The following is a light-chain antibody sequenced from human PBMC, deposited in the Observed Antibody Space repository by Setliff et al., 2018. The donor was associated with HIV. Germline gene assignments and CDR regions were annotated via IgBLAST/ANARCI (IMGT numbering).Light chain of an antibody. CDR2: EVF. V-gene: IGLV2-18*02. CDR3: SSYTRTNLFV. J-gene: IGLJ1*01. CDR1: SSDVGNF. Sequence: QSALTQPPSVSGSPGQSVTISCTGTSSDVGNFVSWYQQHPDSAPKLLIYEVFNRPSGVSHRFSGSKSGNTAPLTIPGLQAEDEADYYCSSYTRTNLFVFGTGTKV.